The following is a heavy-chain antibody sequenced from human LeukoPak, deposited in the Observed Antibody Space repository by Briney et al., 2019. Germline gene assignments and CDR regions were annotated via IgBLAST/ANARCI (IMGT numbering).Heavy chain of an antibody. J-gene: IGHJ6*02. CDR2: ISSSGSGDNT. D-gene: IGHD6-19*01. CDR3: ARWTDSSGWFYYYYGMDV. CDR1: GVTLSTYA. V-gene: IGHV3-23*01. Sequence: PGGSLRLSCAASGVTLSTYAMSWARQVPGKGLEWVSGISSSGSGDNTYYADSVKGRFTISRDNSKNTLYLQMNSLRAEDTAVYYCARWTDSSGWFYYYYGMDVWGQGTTVTVSS.